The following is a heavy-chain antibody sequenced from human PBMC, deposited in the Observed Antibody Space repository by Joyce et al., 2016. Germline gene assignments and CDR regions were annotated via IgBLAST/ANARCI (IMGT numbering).Heavy chain of an antibody. CDR1: GFTFSSYW. V-gene: IGHV3-74*01. CDR2: ITYDGSST. J-gene: IGHJ5*02. Sequence: EVQLEESGGGLVQPGGSLRLSCAASGFTFSSYWMHWVRQAPGKGLGWVSRITYDGSSTNYAYSVRGRFTISRDNAKNTLYLQKHKLRDEDTAVYYCARVGATWFDPWGQGTLVTVSS. CDR3: ARVGATWFDP. D-gene: IGHD4-17*01.